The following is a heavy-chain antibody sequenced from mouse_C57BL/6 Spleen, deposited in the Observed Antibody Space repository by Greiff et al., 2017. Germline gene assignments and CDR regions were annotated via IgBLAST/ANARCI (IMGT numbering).Heavy chain of an antibody. CDR3: CSCDGDY. CDR1: GYTFTRYW. V-gene: IGHV1-52*01. D-gene: IGHD1-1*01. CDR2: IDPSDSDT. J-gene: IGHJ2*01. Sequence: QVQLQQSGAELVRPGASVKLSCKASGYTFTRYWMHWVKQRPIQGLEWIGNIDPSDSDTHYNQKFKDKATLTVDKSSSTAYMQLSSLTSEDSAVYYCCSCDGDYWGQGTTVTVSS.